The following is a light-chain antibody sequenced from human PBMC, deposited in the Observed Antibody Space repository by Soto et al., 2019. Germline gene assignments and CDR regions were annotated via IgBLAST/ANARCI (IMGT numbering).Light chain of an antibody. CDR1: QSVGSW. Sequence: DIQMTQSPSTLSASVGDRVTISSRASQSVGSWLAWYQQKPGKAPKFLIYDASTLESGVPSRFSGSGSGPEFTLTISSLQPDDFATYYCQQYDNYPLTFGGGTKVEI. CDR3: QQYDNYPLT. CDR2: DAS. J-gene: IGKJ4*01. V-gene: IGKV1-5*01.